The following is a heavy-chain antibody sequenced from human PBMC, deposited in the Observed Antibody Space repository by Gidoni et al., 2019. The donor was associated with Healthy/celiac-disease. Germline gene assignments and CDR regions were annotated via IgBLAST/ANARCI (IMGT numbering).Heavy chain of an antibody. V-gene: IGHV3-9*01. J-gene: IGHJ4*02. Sequence: EVQLVESGGGLVQPGRSLRLSCAASGFTFDDYAMHWVRQAPGKGLEWVSGIRWNSGSIGYADSVKGRFTISRDNAKKSLYLQMNRLRAEDTALYYCAKAEGSRGTFSSGSYRPVDYWGQGTLVTVSS. CDR1: GFTFDDYA. CDR2: IRWNSGSI. CDR3: AKAEGSRGTFSSGSYRPVDY. D-gene: IGHD1-26*01.